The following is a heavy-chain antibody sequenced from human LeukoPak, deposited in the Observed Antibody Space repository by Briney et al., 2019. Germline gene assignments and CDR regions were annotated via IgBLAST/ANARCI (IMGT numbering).Heavy chain of an antibody. D-gene: IGHD6-19*01. Sequence: ASVKVSCKASGYTFTSYGISWVRQASGQGLEWMGWISAYNGNTNYAQKLQGRVTMTTDTSTSTAYMELRSLRSDDTAVYYCARVEIAVAAYYYYYYMDVWGKGTTVTVSS. CDR2: ISAYNGNT. V-gene: IGHV1-18*01. CDR1: GYTFTSYG. J-gene: IGHJ6*03. CDR3: ARVEIAVAAYYYYYYMDV.